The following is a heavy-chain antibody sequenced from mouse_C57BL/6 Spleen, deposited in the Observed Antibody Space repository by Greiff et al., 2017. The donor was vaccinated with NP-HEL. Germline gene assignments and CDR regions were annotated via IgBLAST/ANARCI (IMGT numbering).Heavy chain of an antibody. Sequence: EVQLVESGGGLVKPGGSLKLSCAASGFTFSDYGMHWVRQAPEKGLEWVAYISSGSSTTYYADTVKGRSTISRDNAKNTLCLQMTSLRSEDTAMYYCASKAYYGVFDYWGQGTTLTVSS. V-gene: IGHV5-17*01. J-gene: IGHJ2*01. D-gene: IGHD1-2*01. CDR2: ISSGSSTT. CDR1: GFTFSDYG. CDR3: ASKAYYGVFDY.